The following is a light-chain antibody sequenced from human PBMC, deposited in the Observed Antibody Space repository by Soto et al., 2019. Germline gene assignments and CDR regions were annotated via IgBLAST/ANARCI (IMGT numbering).Light chain of an antibody. CDR2: DSS. Sequence: VFTQSPATLSLSPGERATLSCRASQTVSSFLAWYQQKPGQAPRLLIHDSSDRATGIPARFSGSGSGTDFTLTISSLEPEDVEVYYCQPSSHWPLTLGGGTKVDIK. CDR3: QPSSHWPLT. CDR1: QTVSSF. J-gene: IGKJ4*01. V-gene: IGKV3-11*01.